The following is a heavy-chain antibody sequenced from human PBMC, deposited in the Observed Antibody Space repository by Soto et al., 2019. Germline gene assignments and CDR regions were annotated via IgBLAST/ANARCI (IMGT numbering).Heavy chain of an antibody. CDR3: ARRRYCGVDCYNQFYYGMDV. J-gene: IGHJ6*02. V-gene: IGHV1-69*02. CDR2: IIPVLGVT. D-gene: IGHD2-21*02. Sequence: QVQLVQSGAEVRKPGSSVEVSCMASGSTFSSYTVNWVRQAPGQGLGWIGRIIPVLGVTHYARRLQGRVTITADRSRKTDYMGLTSLTSEDTAVYYCARRRYCGVDCYNQFYYGMDVCGQGTTVTVS. CDR1: GSTFSSYT.